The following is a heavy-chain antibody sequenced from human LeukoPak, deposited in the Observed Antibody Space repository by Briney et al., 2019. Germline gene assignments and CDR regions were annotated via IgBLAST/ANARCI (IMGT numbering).Heavy chain of an antibody. CDR3: AKEAWTSREDFYFYYVDV. D-gene: IGHD2-2*01. V-gene: IGHV3-23*01. CDR2: ITGSTGST. CDR1: GFTFSSYA. J-gene: IGHJ6*03. Sequence: GGSLRLSCAASGFTFSSYAMSWVRQAPGRGLEWVSTITGSTGSTSYADSVKGRFTISRDNSKNTLFLQMNSLRPEDTAVFYCAKEAWTSREDFYFYYVDVWGKGTTVTVSS.